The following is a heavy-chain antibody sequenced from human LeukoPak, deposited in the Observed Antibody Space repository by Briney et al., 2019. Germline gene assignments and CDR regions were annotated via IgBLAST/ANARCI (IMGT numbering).Heavy chain of an antibody. CDR2: INSDGSRT. Sequence: PGGSLRLSCAASGFTFSSYWMHWVRQAPGKGLVWVSRINSDGSRTTYADSVKGRFTISRDNAKNSLYLQMNSLRAEDTAVYYCARDYTGGWNDYWGQGTLVTVSS. CDR1: GFTFSSYW. CDR3: ARDYTGGWNDY. J-gene: IGHJ4*02. V-gene: IGHV3-74*01. D-gene: IGHD7-27*01.